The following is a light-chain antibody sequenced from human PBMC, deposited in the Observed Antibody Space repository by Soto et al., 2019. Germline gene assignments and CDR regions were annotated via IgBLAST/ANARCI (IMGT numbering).Light chain of an antibody. Sequence: DIQMTQSPSTLSASVGDRVTITCRASQSISNWLAWYQQKQGKAPKLLIYDASSLESGVPSRFSGSGSGTEFTLTISSLQPDDFATYYCQQYNSYWVTFGRGTKVESK. CDR2: DAS. CDR1: QSISNW. CDR3: QQYNSYWVT. V-gene: IGKV1-5*01. J-gene: IGKJ1*01.